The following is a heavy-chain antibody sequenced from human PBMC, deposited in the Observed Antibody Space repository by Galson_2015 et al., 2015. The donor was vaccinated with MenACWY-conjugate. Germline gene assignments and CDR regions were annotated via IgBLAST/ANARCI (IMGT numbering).Heavy chain of an antibody. J-gene: IGHJ4*02. D-gene: IGHD3-22*01. CDR2: SYYSGST. Sequence: LSLTCTVSGASISSYYWSWIRQPPGKGLEWIGYSYYSGSTNYNPSLKSRVTISEDTSKNQFSLKLSSVTAADTALYYCARCYYDNSGYYFDYWGQGTLVTVSS. CDR3: ARCYYDNSGYYFDY. V-gene: IGHV4-59*08. CDR1: GASISSYY.